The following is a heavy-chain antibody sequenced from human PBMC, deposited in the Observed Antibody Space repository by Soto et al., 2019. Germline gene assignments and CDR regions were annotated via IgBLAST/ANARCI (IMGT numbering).Heavy chain of an antibody. J-gene: IGHJ4*02. CDR3: ARVRWTVAGPGHFDY. CDR2: IYYSGST. V-gene: IGHV4-59*01. D-gene: IGHD6-19*01. Sequence: SETLSLTCTVSGGSISSYYWSWIRQPPGKGLEWIGYIYYSGSTNYNPSIKSRVTITVDTSKNQFSMKLSSVTAADTALFYCARVRWTVAGPGHFDYWGQGTLVTVSS. CDR1: GGSISSYY.